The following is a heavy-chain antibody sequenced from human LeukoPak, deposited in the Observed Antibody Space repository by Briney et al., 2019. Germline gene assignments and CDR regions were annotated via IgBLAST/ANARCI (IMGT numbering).Heavy chain of an antibody. CDR3: ARSENVLRYFDPKFDY. D-gene: IGHD3-9*01. Sequence: SETLSLTCTVSGGSISYYWGWIRQPPGKGLEWIGTIYYSGTPYYNPSLKSRVFISVDTSKKQFSLKLRSVTAADTAVYYCARSENVLRYFDPKFDYWGQGTLVTVSS. CDR2: IYYSGTP. V-gene: IGHV4-39*01. CDR1: GGSISYY. J-gene: IGHJ4*02.